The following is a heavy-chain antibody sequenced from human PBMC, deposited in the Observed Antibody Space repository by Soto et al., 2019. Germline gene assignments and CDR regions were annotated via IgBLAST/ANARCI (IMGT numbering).Heavy chain of an antibody. Sequence: EVQLVESGGGLVQPGGSLKLSCAASGFTFSGSAMHWVRQASGKGLEWVGRIRSKANSSATAYAASVKGRFTISRDDSKNTAYQQMNSLKTEDTAVYYCTRRRYYDNSGAIGPPRDYWGQGTLVTVSS. J-gene: IGHJ4*02. CDR3: TRRRYYDNSGAIGPPRDY. V-gene: IGHV3-73*02. D-gene: IGHD3-22*01. CDR2: IRSKANSSAT. CDR1: GFTFSGSA.